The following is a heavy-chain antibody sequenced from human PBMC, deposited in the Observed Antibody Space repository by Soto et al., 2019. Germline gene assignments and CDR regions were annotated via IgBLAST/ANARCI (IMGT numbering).Heavy chain of an antibody. CDR2: ISGSGGST. D-gene: IGHD6-19*01. Sequence: EVQLLESGGGLVQPGGSLRLSCAASGFTFSSYAMSWVRQAPGKGLEWVSAISGSGGSTYYAHSVKGRFTISRDNSKNTLYLQMNSLRAEDTAVYYCAKIRKQWLVRFSETFDYWGQGTLVTVSS. V-gene: IGHV3-23*01. CDR3: AKIRKQWLVRFSETFDY. J-gene: IGHJ4*02. CDR1: GFTFSSYA.